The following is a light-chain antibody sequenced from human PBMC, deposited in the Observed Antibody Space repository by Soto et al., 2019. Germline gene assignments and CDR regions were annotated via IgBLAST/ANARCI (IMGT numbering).Light chain of an antibody. J-gene: IGKJ3*01. Sequence: EIVLTQSPGTLSLSPGERGTLSCRASQSVSSSYLAWFQQRPGQAPRLLIYSASSRATCIPDMFSGSGSGRDFTLTISRLEPEDSAVYYCQQFGDSQVTFGPGTKVDIK. V-gene: IGKV3-20*01. CDR2: SAS. CDR3: QQFGDSQVT. CDR1: QSVSSSY.